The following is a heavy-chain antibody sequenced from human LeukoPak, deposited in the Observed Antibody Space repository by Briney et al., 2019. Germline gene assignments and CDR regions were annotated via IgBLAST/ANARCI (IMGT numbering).Heavy chain of an antibody. CDR2: IHHRGGT. Sequence: SGTLPLTCAVSGGSISNENWWSWVRQPPGKGLEWIGEIHHRGGTNYNPSLTSRVTISIDTSKNQFSLKLTSVTAADTAVYYCATPNDAFNIWGQGTMVTVSS. V-gene: IGHV4-4*02. CDR1: GGSISNENW. CDR3: ATPNDAFNI. J-gene: IGHJ3*02.